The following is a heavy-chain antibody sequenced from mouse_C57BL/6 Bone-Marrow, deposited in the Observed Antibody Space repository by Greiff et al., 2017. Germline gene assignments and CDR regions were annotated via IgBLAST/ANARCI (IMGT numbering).Heavy chain of an antibody. CDR1: GFNLNDDY. J-gene: IGHJ3*01. Sequence: VQLQQSGPELVRPGASVKLSCTASGFNLNDDYMHWVKQRPEQGLEWIGWIDPENGDTEYASKFQGKATITADTSSNTAYLRLSSLTSEDTAVYYCTTPYGSSYGWFAYWGQGTLVTVSA. V-gene: IGHV14-4*01. D-gene: IGHD1-1*01. CDR2: IDPENGDT. CDR3: TTPYGSSYGWFAY.